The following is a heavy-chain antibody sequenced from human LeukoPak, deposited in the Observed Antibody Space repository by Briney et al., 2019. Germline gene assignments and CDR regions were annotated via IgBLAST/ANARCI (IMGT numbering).Heavy chain of an antibody. Sequence: ASENLSRTSYRTTWTRVLMEWFLEPAGHRLMRKRGINPNSGGTNYAQKFQGRVTMTRDTSISTAYMELSRLRSDDTAVYYCARMLRNCSSTSCAYTGLDYWGQGTLVTVSS. D-gene: IGHD2-2*01. V-gene: IGHV1-2*02. J-gene: IGHJ4*02. CDR3: ARMLRNCSSTSCAYTGLDY. CDR1: RTTWTRVL. CDR2: INPNSGGT.